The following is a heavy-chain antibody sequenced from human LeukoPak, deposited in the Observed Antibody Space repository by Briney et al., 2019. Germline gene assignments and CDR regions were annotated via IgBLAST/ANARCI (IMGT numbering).Heavy chain of an antibody. J-gene: IGHJ4*02. Sequence: PGASLRHSRSASGLTLINAWMSSGRHARGKWREWGGRIQSKTDAGTTDYAAPVKRRFTISRDDSTNTLYLQMNSLETEDTAVYYCTTEPVEWELLGDYWGQGTLVTVSS. CDR2: IQSKTDAGTT. V-gene: IGHV3-15*01. CDR3: TTEPVEWELLGDY. CDR1: GLTLINAW. D-gene: IGHD1-26*01.